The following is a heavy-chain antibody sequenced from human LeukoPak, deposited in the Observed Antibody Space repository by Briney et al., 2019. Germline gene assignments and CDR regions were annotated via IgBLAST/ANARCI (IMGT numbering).Heavy chain of an antibody. Sequence: SETLSLTCTVSGGSISSYYWSWIRQPPGKGLEWIGYIYYSGSTNYNPSLKSRVTISVDTSKNQFSLKLSSVTAAGTAVYYCARDRGGYSSSGFDPWGQGTLVTVSS. CDR1: GGSISSYY. CDR3: ARDRGGYSSSGFDP. CDR2: IYYSGST. J-gene: IGHJ5*02. V-gene: IGHV4-59*01. D-gene: IGHD6-6*01.